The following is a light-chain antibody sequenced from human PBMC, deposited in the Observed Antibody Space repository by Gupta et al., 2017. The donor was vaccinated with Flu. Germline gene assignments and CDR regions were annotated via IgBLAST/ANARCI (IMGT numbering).Light chain of an antibody. V-gene: IGKV3-11*01. Sequence: PAAVCLSLRGRAILCCRASQSNSSYLAWYQHKPGQAPRLLIFEASNRATGIPARFSGSGSGTDFTLTISSLQAEDVAVDYCQQGEHAPLTFGEGTKVEIK. CDR2: EAS. J-gene: IGKJ4*01. CDR1: QSNSSY. CDR3: QQGEHAPLT.